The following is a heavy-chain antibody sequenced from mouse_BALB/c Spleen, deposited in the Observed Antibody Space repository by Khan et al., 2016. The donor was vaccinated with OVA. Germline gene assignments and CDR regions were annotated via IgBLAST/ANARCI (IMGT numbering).Heavy chain of an antibody. V-gene: IGHV1S136*01. CDR2: IYPYNDDT. CDR1: GYTFTSYV. CDR3: ANNYRYDVYFDY. J-gene: IGHJ2*01. Sequence: VQLQQSGPELVKPGASVKMSCKASGYTFTSYVMHWLRQKPGQGLEWIGYIYPYNDDTKYNEKFKGKATLTSDKSSSTAYMELGSLTSEDSAVYCCANNYRYDVYFDYWGQGTTLTVSS. D-gene: IGHD2-14*01.